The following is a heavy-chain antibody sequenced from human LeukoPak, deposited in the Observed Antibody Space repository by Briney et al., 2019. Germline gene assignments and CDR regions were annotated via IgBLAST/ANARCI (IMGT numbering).Heavy chain of an antibody. CDR2: IKTDGSTT. J-gene: IGHJ4*02. CDR1: GFIFSNYW. V-gene: IGHV3-74*01. D-gene: IGHD3-9*01. Sequence: GSLRLSCACSGFIFSNYWMHWVRQAPGKGLVWVSRIKTDGSTTYYADSVKGRFTTSRDNAKKSLYLQMDSLRAEDTAVYYCATHGYSELRYFDWSTNEWGQGTLVTVSS. CDR3: ATHGYSELRYFDWSTNE.